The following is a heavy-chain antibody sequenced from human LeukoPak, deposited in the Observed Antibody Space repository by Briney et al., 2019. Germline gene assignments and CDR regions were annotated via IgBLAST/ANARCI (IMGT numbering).Heavy chain of an antibody. CDR1: GYTFTNYD. CDR3: AGGEDQLLSSSLDY. J-gene: IGHJ4*02. Sequence: ASVKVSCKASGYTFTNYDINWVRQAPGQGLEWMGIINPSGGSTSYAQKFQGRVTMTRDTSTSTVYMELSSLRSEDTAVYYCAGGEDQLLSSSLDYWGQGTLVTVSS. V-gene: IGHV1-46*01. D-gene: IGHD2-2*01. CDR2: INPSGGST.